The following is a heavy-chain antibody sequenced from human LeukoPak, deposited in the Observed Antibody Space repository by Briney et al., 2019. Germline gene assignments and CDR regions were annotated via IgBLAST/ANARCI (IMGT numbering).Heavy chain of an antibody. CDR3: ARGRGNSDY. Sequence: PSQTLSLTCAVSGGSISSGGYSWSWIRQPPGKGLEWIGYIYHSGSTYYNPSLKSRVTISVDRSKNQFSLKLSSVTAADTAVYYCARGRGNSDYWGQGTLVTVSS. CDR1: GGSISSGGYS. V-gene: IGHV4-30-2*01. D-gene: IGHD4-23*01. CDR2: IYHSGST. J-gene: IGHJ4*02.